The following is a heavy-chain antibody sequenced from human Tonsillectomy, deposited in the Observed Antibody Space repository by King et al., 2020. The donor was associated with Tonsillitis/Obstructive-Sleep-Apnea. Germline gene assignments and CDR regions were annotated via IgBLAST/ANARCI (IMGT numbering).Heavy chain of an antibody. V-gene: IGHV1-69*12. CDR1: GGTFSSYA. CDR2: SIPIFVTA. D-gene: IGHD6-6*01. Sequence: QLVQSGAEVKKPGSSVKVSCKASGGTFSSYAINWVRQAPGQGLECMGGSIPIFVTANYAQKFQGRVTITADESTSTAYMELSSLRSEDTAVYYCARDPSEYSSSYLLYYWGQGTLVTVSS. J-gene: IGHJ4*02. CDR3: ARDPSEYSSSYLLYY.